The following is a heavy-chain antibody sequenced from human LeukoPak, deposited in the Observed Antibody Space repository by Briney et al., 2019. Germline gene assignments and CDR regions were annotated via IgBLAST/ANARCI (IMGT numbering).Heavy chain of an antibody. J-gene: IGHJ2*01. CDR2: IYYSGST. Sequence: SETLSLTCTVSGGSVSSGSYYWSWIRQPPGKGLEWIGYIYYSGSTTYNPSLKSRVTISVDTSKNQFSLKLNSVTAADTAVYYCARVLRDGYNSWYFDLWGRGTLVTVSS. D-gene: IGHD5-24*01. V-gene: IGHV4-61*01. CDR1: GGSVSSGSYY. CDR3: ARVLRDGYNSWYFDL.